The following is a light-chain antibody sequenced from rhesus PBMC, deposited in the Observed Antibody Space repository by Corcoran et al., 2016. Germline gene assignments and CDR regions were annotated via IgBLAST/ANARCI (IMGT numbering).Light chain of an antibody. J-gene: IGKJ2*01. CDR1: QSISSW. V-gene: IGKV1-22*01. CDR2: KGS. Sequence: DIQMTQSPSSLSASVGDTVTITCRASQSISSWLAWYTQKPGKAPKLLIYKGSTLQSGVPSRFSGIGSGTDFTLTISSLQSEDFATYYCQQYSSSPYSFGQGTKVEIK. CDR3: QQYSSSPYS.